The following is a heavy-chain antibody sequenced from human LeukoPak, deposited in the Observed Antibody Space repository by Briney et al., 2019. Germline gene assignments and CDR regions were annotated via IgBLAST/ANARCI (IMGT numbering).Heavy chain of an antibody. CDR3: ARDLSRYCSSTSCYSGWFDP. J-gene: IGHJ5*02. D-gene: IGHD2-2*01. Sequence: ASVKVSCKASGYTFTSYYMHWVGQAPGQWLEWMGIINPSGGSTSYAQKFQGRVTMTRDTSTSTVYMELSSLRSEDTAVYYCARDLSRYCSSTSCYSGWFDPWGQGTLLTVSS. CDR2: INPSGGST. V-gene: IGHV1-46*03. CDR1: GYTFTSYY.